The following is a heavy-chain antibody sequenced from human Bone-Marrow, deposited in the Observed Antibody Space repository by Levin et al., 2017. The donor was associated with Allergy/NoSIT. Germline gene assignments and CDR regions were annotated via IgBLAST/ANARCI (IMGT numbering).Heavy chain of an antibody. J-gene: IGHJ4*02. CDR3: AKATGYSSSWFDY. CDR2: ISWNSGSI. D-gene: IGHD6-13*01. V-gene: IGHV3-9*01. CDR1: GFTFDDYA. Sequence: PGGSLRLSCAASGFTFDDYAMHWVRQAPGKGLEWVSGISWNSGSIGYADSVKGRFTISRDNAKNSLYLQMNSLRAEDTALYYCAKATGYSSSWFDYWGQGTLVTVSS.